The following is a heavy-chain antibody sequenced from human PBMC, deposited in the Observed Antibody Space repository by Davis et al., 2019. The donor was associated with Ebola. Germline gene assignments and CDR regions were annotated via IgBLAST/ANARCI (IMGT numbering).Heavy chain of an antibody. V-gene: IGHV1-2*02. J-gene: IGHJ4*02. CDR3: ATAGVAWFRELSFDY. D-gene: IGHD3-10*01. CDR2: INPNSGGT. CDR1: GYTFTGYY. Sequence: ASVMVSCKASGYTFTGYYMHWVRQAPGQGLEWMGWINPNSGGTNYAQKFQGRVTMTEDTSTDTAYMELSSLRSEDTAVYYCATAGVAWFRELSFDYWGQGTLVTVSS.